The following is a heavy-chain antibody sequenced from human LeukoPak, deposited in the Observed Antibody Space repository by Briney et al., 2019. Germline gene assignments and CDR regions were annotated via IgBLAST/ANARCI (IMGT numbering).Heavy chain of an antibody. CDR2: IGGSGYST. CDR1: GFTFSSYA. Sequence: PGGPLRLSCAASGFTFSSYAMSWVRQAPGRGLEWVSSIGGSGYSTYYADSVKGRFTISRDNAKNSLYLQMNSLRAEDTAVYYCARGSSSWYGTDYWGQGTLVTVSS. J-gene: IGHJ4*02. CDR3: ARGSSSWYGTDY. D-gene: IGHD6-13*01. V-gene: IGHV3-23*01.